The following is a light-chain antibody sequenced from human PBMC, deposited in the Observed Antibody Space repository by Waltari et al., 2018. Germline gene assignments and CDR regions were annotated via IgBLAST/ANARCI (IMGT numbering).Light chain of an antibody. Sequence: QSALTQPPSASGSPGQSVTISCTGTRSDVGAYNSVPWYHQYPDKAPKLMIYEVTKRPSGVPDRFSGSKSGNTASLTVSGLQAEDEADYYCISYAGNNKYVLGAGTKVTVL. CDR1: RSDVGAYNS. CDR3: ISYAGNNKYV. V-gene: IGLV2-8*01. J-gene: IGLJ1*01. CDR2: EVT.